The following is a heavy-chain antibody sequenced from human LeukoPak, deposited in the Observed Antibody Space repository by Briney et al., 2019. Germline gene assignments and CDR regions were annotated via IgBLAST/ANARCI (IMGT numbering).Heavy chain of an antibody. Sequence: GGSLRLSCAASGFTFSSYAMHWVRQAPGKGLEWVAVISYDGSNKYYADSVKGRFTISRDNAKNSLYLQMNSLRAEDTAVYYCARDFYSNLRFGYYYMDVWGKGTTVTVSS. J-gene: IGHJ6*03. V-gene: IGHV3-30-3*01. D-gene: IGHD4-11*01. CDR3: ARDFYSNLRFGYYYMDV. CDR2: ISYDGSNK. CDR1: GFTFSSYA.